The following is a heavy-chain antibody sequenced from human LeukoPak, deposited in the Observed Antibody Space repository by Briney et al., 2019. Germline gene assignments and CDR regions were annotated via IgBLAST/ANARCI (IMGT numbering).Heavy chain of an antibody. Sequence: SETLSLTCTVSGGSISSYYWSWIRQPPGKGLEWIGYIYYSGSTNYNPSLKSRVTISVDTSKNQFSLKLCSVTAADTAVYYCARRGSSSWSFDYWGQGTLVTVSS. V-gene: IGHV4-59*08. CDR3: ARRGSSSWSFDY. CDR2: IYYSGST. J-gene: IGHJ4*02. CDR1: GGSISSYY. D-gene: IGHD6-13*01.